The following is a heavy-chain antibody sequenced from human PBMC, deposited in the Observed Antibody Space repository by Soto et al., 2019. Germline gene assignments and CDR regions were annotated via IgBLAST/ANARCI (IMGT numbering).Heavy chain of an antibody. Sequence: QVQLVQSGAEVKKPGASLKVSCKASGYRFTGYGLHWVRQAPGQGLQWMGWINPKSGATDYAQKFKCRFTRTRERSTNTAFLELGGLRSDDPADDTVVYCCGTSNYGGDDYFQSGLDVWGQGNTVTVSS. J-gene: IGHJ6*02. CDR1: GYRFTGYG. V-gene: IGHV1-2*02. D-gene: IGHD2-21*02. CDR3: VYCCGTSNYGGDDYFQSGLDV. CDR2: INPKSGAT.